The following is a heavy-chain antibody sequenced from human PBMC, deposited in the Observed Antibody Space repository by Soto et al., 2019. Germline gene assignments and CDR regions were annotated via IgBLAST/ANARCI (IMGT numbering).Heavy chain of an antibody. CDR3: ARGGGHTYYYYGMDV. CDR2: IYSEGST. Sequence: PGGSLRLSCAASGFIVSTNYMSWVRHAPGKGLEWVSVIYSEGSTYYADSVKGRFTIPRDDSKNALYLQMNSLRAEDTAVYYCARGGGHTYYYYGMDVWGQGTTVTVSS. V-gene: IGHV3-53*01. J-gene: IGHJ6*02. CDR1: GFIVSTNY. D-gene: IGHD3-16*01.